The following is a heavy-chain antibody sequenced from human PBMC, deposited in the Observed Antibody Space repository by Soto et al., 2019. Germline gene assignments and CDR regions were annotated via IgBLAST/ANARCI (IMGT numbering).Heavy chain of an antibody. D-gene: IGHD3-3*01. J-gene: IGHJ5*02. V-gene: IGHV3-23*01. CDR2: ISGSGGST. CDR1: GFTFSSYA. CDR3: AKDWYYDFWRGQLDGFDP. Sequence: GGSLRLSCAASGFTFSSYAMSWVRQAPGKGLEWVSAISGSGGSTYYADSVKGRFTISRDNSKNTLYLQMNSLRAEDTAVYYCAKDWYYDFWRGQLDGFDPWGQGTLVTVSS.